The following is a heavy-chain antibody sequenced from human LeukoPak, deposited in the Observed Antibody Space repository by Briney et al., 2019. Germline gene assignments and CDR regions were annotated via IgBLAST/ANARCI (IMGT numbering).Heavy chain of an antibody. J-gene: IGHJ4*02. CDR3: ARGVWFGELSN. V-gene: IGHV4-34*01. D-gene: IGHD3-10*01. Sequence: KPSETLSLTCAVYGGSFSGYYWSWIRQPPGEGLEWIGEINHSGSTNYNPSLKSRVTISVDTSKNQFSLKLSSVTAADTAVYYCARGVWFGELSNWGQGTLVTVSS. CDR1: GGSFSGYY. CDR2: INHSGST.